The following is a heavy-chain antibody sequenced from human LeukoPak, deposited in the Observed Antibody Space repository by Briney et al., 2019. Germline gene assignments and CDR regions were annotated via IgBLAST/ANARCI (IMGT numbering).Heavy chain of an antibody. CDR1: GFSLSTSGMC. V-gene: IGHV2-70*11. D-gene: IGHD6-19*01. CDR3: ARLAVADPFFDY. CDR2: IDWDDDK. Sequence: SGPTLVNPTQTLTLTCTFSGFSLSTSGMCVSWIRQPPGKALEWLARIDWDDDKYYSTSLKTRLTNSKDTSKNQVVLTMTNMDPVDTATYYCARLAVADPFFDYGGQGTLVTVSS. J-gene: IGHJ4*02.